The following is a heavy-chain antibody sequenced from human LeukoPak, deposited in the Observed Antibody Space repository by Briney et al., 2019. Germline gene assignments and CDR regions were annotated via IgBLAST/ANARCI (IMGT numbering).Heavy chain of an antibody. CDR1: GGSISGYY. V-gene: IGHV4-4*07. Sequence: SETLSLTCTVSGGSISGYYWSWIRQAAGKGLEWIGRVYSTGTTNYNPSLVSRATLSIDTSKNQFSLKVRSVTAADTAVYFCARGSYSGDTGYYFDYWGQGTLVTVSS. D-gene: IGHD1-26*01. J-gene: IGHJ4*02. CDR2: VYSTGTT. CDR3: ARGSYSGDTGYYFDY.